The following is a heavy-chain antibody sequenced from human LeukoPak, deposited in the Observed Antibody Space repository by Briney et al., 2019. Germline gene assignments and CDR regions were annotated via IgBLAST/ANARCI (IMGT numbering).Heavy chain of an antibody. CDR2: ISGSGGST. Sequence: AGPLRLSCAASGFPFSSYAMIWVRQAPGKGLEWVSAISGSGGSTYYADSVKGRFTISRDNSKNTLYLQMNSLRAEDTAVYYCAKERWLQSGALDYWGQGTLVTVSS. J-gene: IGHJ4*02. V-gene: IGHV3-23*01. CDR1: GFPFSSYA. CDR3: AKERWLQSGALDY. D-gene: IGHD5-12*01.